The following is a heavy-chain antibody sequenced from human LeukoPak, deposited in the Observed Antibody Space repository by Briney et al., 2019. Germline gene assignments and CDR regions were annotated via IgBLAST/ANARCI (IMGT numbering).Heavy chain of an antibody. CDR3: TTGIAVAGRDY. CDR2: IGSKANSYAT. D-gene: IGHD6-19*01. CDR1: RFTFSGSA. V-gene: IGHV3-73*01. Sequence: GGSLRLSCAASRFTFSGSAMHWVRQASGKGLEWVGRIGSKANSYATAYAASVKGRFTISRDDSKNTAYLQMNSLKTEDTAVHYCTTGIAVAGRDYWGQGTLVTVSS. J-gene: IGHJ4*02.